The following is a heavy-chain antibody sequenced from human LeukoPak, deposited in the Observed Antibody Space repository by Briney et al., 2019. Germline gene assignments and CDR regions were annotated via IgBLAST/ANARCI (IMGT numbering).Heavy chain of an antibody. D-gene: IGHD2-21*01. J-gene: IGHJ6*02. CDR1: GFTFSTYS. CDR2: ISSSSSTI. CDR3: ARYCGGDCYGMDV. Sequence: GGSLRLSCAASGFTFSTYSMNWVRQAPGKGLEWVSYISSSSSTIYYADSVKGRFTISRDNAKNSLYLQMNSLRAEDTAVYYCARYCGGDCYGMDVWGQGTTVTVSS. V-gene: IGHV3-48*01.